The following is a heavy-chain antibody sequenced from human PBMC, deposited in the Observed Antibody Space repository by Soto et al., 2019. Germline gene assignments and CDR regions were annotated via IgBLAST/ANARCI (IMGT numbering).Heavy chain of an antibody. CDR1: GGSISSSSYY. J-gene: IGHJ3*02. CDR3: ARRIAAAGIWGAFDI. D-gene: IGHD6-13*01. V-gene: IGHV4-39*01. Sequence: SETLSLTCTVSGGSISSSSYYWGWIRQPPGKGLEWIGSIYYSGSTYYNPSLKSRVTISVDTSKNQFSLKLSSVTAADTAVYYCARRIAAAGIWGAFDIWGQGTMVTVSS. CDR2: IYYSGST.